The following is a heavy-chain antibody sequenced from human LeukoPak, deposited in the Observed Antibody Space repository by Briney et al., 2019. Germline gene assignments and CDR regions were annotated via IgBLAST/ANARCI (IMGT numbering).Heavy chain of an antibody. Sequence: PSETLSLTCTVSGGSIWSYFWSWIRQPAGKGLEWLGRISTSGSTSYKSSLKSRVTMSIDTSKNQFSLKLTSVTAADTAVYYCARDGLDYYDSSGIDYWGQGTLVTVSS. CDR3: ARDGLDYYDSSGIDY. J-gene: IGHJ4*02. CDR1: GGSIWSYF. D-gene: IGHD3-22*01. CDR2: ISTSGST. V-gene: IGHV4-4*07.